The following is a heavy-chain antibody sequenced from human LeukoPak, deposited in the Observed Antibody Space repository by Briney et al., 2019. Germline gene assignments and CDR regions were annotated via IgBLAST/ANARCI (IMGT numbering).Heavy chain of an antibody. D-gene: IGHD3-22*01. V-gene: IGHV3-48*01. CDR3: ARPYYDRSGYYCAFDI. CDR1: GFTFSSYS. J-gene: IGHJ3*02. Sequence: GGSLRLSCAASGFTFSSYSMNWVRQAPGKGLEWVSYISSSSSTIYYADSVKGRFTISRDNAKNSLYLQMNTLRAEDTAVYYCARPYYDRSGYYCAFDIWGQGTMVTVSS. CDR2: ISSSSSTI.